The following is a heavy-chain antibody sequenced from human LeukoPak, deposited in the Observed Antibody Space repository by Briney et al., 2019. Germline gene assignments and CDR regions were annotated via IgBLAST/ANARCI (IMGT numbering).Heavy chain of an antibody. CDR3: AKDRPTVYSSSWLHFLDS. CDR1: GFTFSSYG. D-gene: IGHD6-13*01. CDR2: ISGSGGST. Sequence: GGTLRLSCAASGFTFSSYGMIWVRQAPGKGLEWVSGISGSGGSTYLADSVKGRFTISRDNSKNTLYLQMNSLRADDTAVYYCAKDRPTVYSSSWLHFLDSWGQGTLVTVSS. V-gene: IGHV3-23*01. J-gene: IGHJ4*02.